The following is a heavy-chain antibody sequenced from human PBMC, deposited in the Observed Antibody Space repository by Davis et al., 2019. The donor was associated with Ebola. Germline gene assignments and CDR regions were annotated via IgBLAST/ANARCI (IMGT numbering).Heavy chain of an antibody. D-gene: IGHD1-26*01. CDR1: GFNFRSHW. CDR2: IKQDGNEK. V-gene: IGHV3-7*01. CDR3: VRESLWGLQYWFDP. Sequence: GGSLRLSCVASGFNFRSHWMSWVRQDPGKGLEWVANIKQDGNEKYYVDSVKGRFTISRDNAKNSLYLQMNSLRAEDTAVYYCVRESLWGLQYWFDPWGQGTLVTVSS. J-gene: IGHJ5*02.